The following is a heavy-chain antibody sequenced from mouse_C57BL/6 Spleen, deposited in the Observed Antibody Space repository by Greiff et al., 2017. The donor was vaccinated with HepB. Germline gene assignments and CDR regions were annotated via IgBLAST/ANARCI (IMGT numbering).Heavy chain of an antibody. CDR3: VRRGTSGGYFDV. D-gene: IGHD1-3*01. CDR2: IRSKSNNYAT. CDR1: GFSFNTYA. Sequence: EVQVVESGGGLVQPKGSLKLSCAASGFSFNTYAMNWVRQAPGKGLEWVARIRSKSNNYATYYADSVKDRFTISRDDSESMLYLQMNNLKTEDTAMYYCVRRGTSGGYFDVWGTGTTVTVSS. J-gene: IGHJ1*03. V-gene: IGHV10-1*01.